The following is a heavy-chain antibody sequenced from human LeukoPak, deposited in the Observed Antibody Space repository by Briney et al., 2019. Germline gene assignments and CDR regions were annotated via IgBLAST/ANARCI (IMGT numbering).Heavy chain of an antibody. CDR2: IYYSGST. D-gene: IGHD6-13*01. V-gene: IGHV4-39*01. CDR3: ARHGGAAGGH. Sequence: SETLSLTCTVSGGSISSGDYYWSWIRQPPGKGLEWIGYIYYSGSTYYNPSLKSRVTISVDTSKNQLSLKLTSVTAADTAVYYCARHGGAAGGHWGQGTLVTVSS. J-gene: IGHJ4*02. CDR1: GGSISSGDYY.